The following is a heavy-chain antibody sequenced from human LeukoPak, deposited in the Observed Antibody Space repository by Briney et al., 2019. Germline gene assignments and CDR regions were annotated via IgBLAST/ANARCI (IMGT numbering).Heavy chain of an antibody. CDR3: ASLTAAPGFYYGVDV. Sequence: GGSLRLSCAASGFTFSDYAMHWVRQAPGKGLEWVALRSYDSRHKKYADAVKGRFTVSRDNSTLYLQMNSLRTEDTATYFCASLTAAPGFYYGVDVWGQGTTVTVSS. CDR2: RSYDSRHK. J-gene: IGHJ6*02. V-gene: IGHV3-30-3*01. D-gene: IGHD2-21*02. CDR1: GFTFSDYA.